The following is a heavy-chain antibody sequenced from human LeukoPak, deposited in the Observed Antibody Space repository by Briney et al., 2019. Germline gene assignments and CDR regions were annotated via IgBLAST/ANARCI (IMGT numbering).Heavy chain of an antibody. D-gene: IGHD6-25*01. CDR2: IYSSGST. Sequence: PSETLSLTCTVSGDSISSDDYYWSWIRQPPGKGLEWIGSIYSSGSTYYNSSLKSRVTISIDTSKNQVSLKMSSVTAADTAVYYCAKSGGYGLIDYWGQGTLVTVSS. CDR1: GDSISSDDYY. CDR3: AKSGGYGLIDY. J-gene: IGHJ4*01. V-gene: IGHV4-39*01.